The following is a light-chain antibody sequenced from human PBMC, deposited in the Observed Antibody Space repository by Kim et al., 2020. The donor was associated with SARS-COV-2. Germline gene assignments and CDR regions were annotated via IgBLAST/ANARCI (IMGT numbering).Light chain of an antibody. J-gene: IGLJ2*01. V-gene: IGLV2-11*01. CDR1: SSDVVGYNY. Sequence: QSALTQPRSVSESPGQSVTISCTGTSSDVVGYNYVSWYQQHPGKAPKLMIYDVSKRPSGVPDRFSGSKSGNTASLTISGLQAEDEADYYCCSYAGTYTVFGGGTQLTVL. CDR3: CSYAGTYTV. CDR2: DVS.